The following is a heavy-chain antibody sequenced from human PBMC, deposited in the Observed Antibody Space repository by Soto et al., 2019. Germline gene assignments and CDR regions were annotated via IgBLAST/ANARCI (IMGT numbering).Heavy chain of an antibody. CDR2: INHSGST. J-gene: IGHJ4*02. CDR1: GGSFSGYY. V-gene: IGHV4-34*01. CDR3: ARDHGKYYDFWSGYFERVNYFDY. D-gene: IGHD3-3*01. Sequence: SETLSLTCAVYGGSFSGYYWSWIRQPPGKGLEWIGEINHSGSTNYDPSLKSRVTISVDTSKNQFSLKLSSVTAADTAVYYCARDHGKYYDFWSGYFERVNYFDYWGQGTLVTVSS.